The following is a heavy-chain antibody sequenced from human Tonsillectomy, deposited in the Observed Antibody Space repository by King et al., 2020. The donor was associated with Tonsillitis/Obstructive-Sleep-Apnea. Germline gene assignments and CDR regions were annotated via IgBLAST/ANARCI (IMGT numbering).Heavy chain of an antibody. Sequence: VQLQQWGAGLLKPSETLSLTCAVYGGSFSGYYWSWIRQPPGKGLEWIGEINHSGSTNYNPSLKSLVTISVDTSKNQVSLKLKSVTAADTAVYDCARGRVAAAGTRDAFDIWGQGTMVTVSS. CDR3: ARGRVAAAGTRDAFDI. CDR2: INHSGST. D-gene: IGHD6-13*01. V-gene: IGHV4-34*01. CDR1: GGSFSGYY. J-gene: IGHJ3*02.